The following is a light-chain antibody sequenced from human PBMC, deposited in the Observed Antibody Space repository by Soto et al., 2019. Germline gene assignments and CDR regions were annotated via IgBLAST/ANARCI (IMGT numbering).Light chain of an antibody. J-gene: IGKJ1*01. CDR1: QSVSSN. V-gene: IGKV3D-15*02. Sequence: EIVMTQSPATLSVSPGERATLSCRASQSVSSNLAWYQQKPGQAPRLLIYGASTRATGIPARFSGSRSGTDFTLTISSLQPEDFAVYYCQQYGSSPRTFGQGTKVDIK. CDR2: GAS. CDR3: QQYGSSPRT.